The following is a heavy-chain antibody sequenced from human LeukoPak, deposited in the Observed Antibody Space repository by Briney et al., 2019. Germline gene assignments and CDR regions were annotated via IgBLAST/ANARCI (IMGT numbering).Heavy chain of an antibody. CDR3: ARSSYSSSSSV. V-gene: IGHV3-33*01. Sequence: GGSLRLSCAASGFTFSSFGMHWVRQAPGKGLEWVAVIWYDGSNKYYADSVKGRFTISRDNAKNSLYLQINSLRAEDTAVYYCARSSYSSSSSVWGQGTMVTVSS. CDR2: IWYDGSNK. CDR1: GFTFSSFG. J-gene: IGHJ3*01. D-gene: IGHD6-6*01.